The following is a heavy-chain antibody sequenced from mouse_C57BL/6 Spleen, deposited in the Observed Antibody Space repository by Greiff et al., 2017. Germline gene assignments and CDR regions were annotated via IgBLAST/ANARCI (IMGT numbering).Heavy chain of an antibody. CDR1: GYTFTDYY. V-gene: IGHV1-26*01. CDR3: ARSPWDY. Sequence: EVQLHQSGPELVKPGASVKISCKASGYTFTDYYMNWVKQSHGKSLEWIGDINPNNGGTSYNQKFKGKATLTVDKSSSTAYMELRSLTSEDSAVYYCARSPWDYWGQGTTLTVSS. J-gene: IGHJ2*01. CDR2: INPNNGGT.